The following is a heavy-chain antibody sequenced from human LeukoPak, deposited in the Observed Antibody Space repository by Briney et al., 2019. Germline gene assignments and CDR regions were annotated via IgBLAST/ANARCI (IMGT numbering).Heavy chain of an antibody. J-gene: IGHJ5*02. CDR1: GYTFTSYD. V-gene: IGHV1-8*03. D-gene: IGHD6-19*01. CDR2: MNPNSGNT. CDR3: ARGRQWLVLSYQNWFDP. Sequence: ASVKVSCKASGYTFTSYDINWVRQATGQGLEWMGWMNPNSGNTGYAQKFQGRVTITRNTSISTAYMELSSLRSEDTAVYYCARGRQWLVLSYQNWFDPWGQGTLVTVSS.